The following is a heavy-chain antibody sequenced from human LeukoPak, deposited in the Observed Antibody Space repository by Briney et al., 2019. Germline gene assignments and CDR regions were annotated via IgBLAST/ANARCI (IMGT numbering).Heavy chain of an antibody. CDR2: INDSGST. J-gene: IGHJ4*02. CDR3: ARVAAGKGYPFDY. D-gene: IGHD6-13*01. V-gene: IGHV4-34*01. Sequence: SETLSLTCAVYGGSFSGYYWSWIRQPPGKGLEWIGEINDSGSTNYNPSLKSRVTISVDTSKNQFSLKLSYVTAADTAVYYCARVAAGKGYPFDYWGQGTLVTVSS. CDR1: GGSFSGYY.